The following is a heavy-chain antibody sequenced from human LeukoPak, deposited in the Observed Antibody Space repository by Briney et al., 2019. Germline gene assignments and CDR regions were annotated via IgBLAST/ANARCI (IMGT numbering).Heavy chain of an antibody. CDR2: MNPNSGNT. V-gene: IGHV1-8*03. Sequence: ASVKVSCKASGYTFTSYDINWVRQATGQGLEWMGWMNPNSGNTGYALKFQGRVTITRNTSISTAYMELSSLRSEDTAVYYCARHGYDFWSGYSVFDYWGQGTLVTVSS. D-gene: IGHD3-3*01. CDR1: GYTFTSYD. CDR3: ARHGYDFWSGYSVFDY. J-gene: IGHJ4*02.